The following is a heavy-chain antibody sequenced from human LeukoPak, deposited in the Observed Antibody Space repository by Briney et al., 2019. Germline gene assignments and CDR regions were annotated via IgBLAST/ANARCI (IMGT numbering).Heavy chain of an antibody. Sequence: PGGSLRLSCAASGFTFSSYWMSWVRQAPGKGLEWVSAISGSGGSTYYADSVKGRFTISRDNSKNTLYLQMNSLRAEDTAVYYCASADGYSYGFDYWGQGTLVTVS. CDR3: ASADGYSYGFDY. J-gene: IGHJ4*02. D-gene: IGHD5-18*01. CDR1: GFTFSSYW. V-gene: IGHV3-23*01. CDR2: ISGSGGST.